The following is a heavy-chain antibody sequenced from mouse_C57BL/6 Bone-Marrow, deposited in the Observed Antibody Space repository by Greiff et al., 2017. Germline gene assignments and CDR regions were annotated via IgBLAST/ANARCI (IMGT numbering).Heavy chain of an antibody. V-gene: IGHV5-9-1*02. Sequence: EVMLVESGEGLVKPGGSLKLSCAASGFTFSSYAMSWVRQTPEKRLEWVAYISSGGDYIYYADTVKGRFTISRDNARNTLYLQMSSLKSEDTAMYYCTRATVVDYAMDYWGQRTSVTVSS. CDR3: TRATVVDYAMDY. D-gene: IGHD1-1*01. J-gene: IGHJ4*01. CDR2: ISSGGDYI. CDR1: GFTFSSYA.